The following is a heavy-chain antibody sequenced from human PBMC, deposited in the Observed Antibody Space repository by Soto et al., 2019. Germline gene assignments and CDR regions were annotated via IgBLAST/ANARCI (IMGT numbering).Heavy chain of an antibody. V-gene: IGHV5-10-1*04. D-gene: IGHD2-2*02. CDR3: ARQGLYGSDWDGMDV. J-gene: IGHJ6*02. Sequence: GESLKISCKGSGYSFTNYWISWVRQMPGKGLEWMGRIDPSDSYTNYSPSFQGQVTISADKSISTTYLHWSSLKASDTAMYYCARQGLYGSDWDGMDVWGQGTTVTVSS. CDR1: GYSFTNYW. CDR2: IDPSDSYT.